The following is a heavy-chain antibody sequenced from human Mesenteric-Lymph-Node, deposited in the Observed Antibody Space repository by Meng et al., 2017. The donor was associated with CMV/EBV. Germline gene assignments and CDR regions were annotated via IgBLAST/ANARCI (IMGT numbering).Heavy chain of an antibody. J-gene: IGHJ2*01. V-gene: IGHV2-5*01. CDR1: GLTVTTTGVG. D-gene: IGHD7-27*01. CDR2: IYWNDDN. Sequence: SGPTLVKPPQTLTLTCTLSGLTVTTTGVGVGWIRQPPGKALEWLALIYWNDDNYYSPSLKSRLTITKDTSKDQVVLTMTNMDPVDTGTYYCAHEGTGDGWYFDLWGRGTLVTVSS. CDR3: AHEGTGDGWYFDL.